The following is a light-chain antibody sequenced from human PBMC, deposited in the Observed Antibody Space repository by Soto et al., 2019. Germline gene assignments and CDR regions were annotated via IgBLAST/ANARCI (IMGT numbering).Light chain of an antibody. CDR1: SSDVGAYNY. Sequence: QSVLTQPASVSGSPGQSITISCTGTSSDVGAYNYVSWYQQQSGKAPKLMIHEVSNRPSGVSNRFSGSKSGNTASLTISGLQAEDEADYYCCSYAGSSTFWVFGGGTKLTVL. CDR3: CSYAGSSTFWV. V-gene: IGLV2-14*01. J-gene: IGLJ3*02. CDR2: EVS.